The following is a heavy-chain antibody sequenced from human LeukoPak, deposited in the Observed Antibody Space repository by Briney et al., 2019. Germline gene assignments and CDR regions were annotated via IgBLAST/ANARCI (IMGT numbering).Heavy chain of an antibody. V-gene: IGHV3-21*05. CDR2: ISVRGTYT. Sequence: GGSLRLSCAASGFTFNIYAMTWVRQAPGKGLEWISHISVRGTYTFYADSVKGRFTISRDNAKNSLYLQMNSLRAEDTAMYYCARAHDKYGSGSYYWGYWGQGTLVTVSS. CDR3: ARAHDKYGSGSYYWGY. J-gene: IGHJ4*02. D-gene: IGHD3-10*01. CDR1: GFTFNIYA.